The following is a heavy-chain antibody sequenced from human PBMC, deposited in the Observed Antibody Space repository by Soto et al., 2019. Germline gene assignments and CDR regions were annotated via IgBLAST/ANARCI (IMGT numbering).Heavy chain of an antibody. J-gene: IGHJ3*02. D-gene: IGHD3-16*02. Sequence: QVQLQESGPGLVKPSGTLSLTCAVSSGSISSSNWWSWVRQPPGKGLEWIGEIYHSGSTNYNPSLTSRVTISVDKSKNQFSLKLSSVTAADTAVYYCARSRLYDYIWGSYPPQGAFDIWGQGTMVTVSS. V-gene: IGHV4-4*02. CDR3: ARSRLYDYIWGSYPPQGAFDI. CDR1: SGSISSSNW. CDR2: IYHSGST.